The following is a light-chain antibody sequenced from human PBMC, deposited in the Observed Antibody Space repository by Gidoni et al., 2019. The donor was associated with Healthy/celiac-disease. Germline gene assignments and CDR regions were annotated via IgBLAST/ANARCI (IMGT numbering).Light chain of an antibody. CDR1: QGISSY. CDR3: QQLNSYPLT. CDR2: AAS. J-gene: IGKJ4*01. Sequence: DIQSTQSPSFLSASVGDRVTITCRASQGISSYLAWYQQKPGKAPKLLIYAASTLQSGVPSRFSGSGSGTEFTLTISSLQPEDFATDYCQQLNSYPLTFGGGTKVEIK. V-gene: IGKV1-9*01.